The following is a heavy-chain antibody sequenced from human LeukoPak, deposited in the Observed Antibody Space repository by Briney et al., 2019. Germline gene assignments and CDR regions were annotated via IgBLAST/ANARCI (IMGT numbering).Heavy chain of an antibody. D-gene: IGHD6-6*01. CDR2: IYYSGST. CDR1: GGSISSYY. V-gene: IGHV4-59*01. J-gene: IGHJ4*02. CDR3: ARDSGYSSSPLFDY. Sequence: KPSETLPLTCTVSGGSISSYYWSWIRQPPGKGLEWIGYIYYSGSTNYNPSLKSRVTISVDTSKNQFSLKLSSVTAADTAVYYCARDSGYSSSPLFDYWGQGTLVTVSS.